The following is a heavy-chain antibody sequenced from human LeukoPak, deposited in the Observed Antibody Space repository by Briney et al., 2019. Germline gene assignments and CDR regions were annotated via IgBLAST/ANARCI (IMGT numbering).Heavy chain of an antibody. CDR2: IIPIFGIP. V-gene: IGHV1-69*05. J-gene: IGHJ6*03. CDR3: ATMSQYYDFWSSYGAPYYYYYCMDV. CDR1: GDTLSSHA. Sequence: SVKVSCKASGDTLSSHAISWVRHAPGQGLEWRGGIIPIFGIPNCAQEFQGSVTLTTDEPTSTAFTELSSMRSEDTAVYYCATMSQYYDFWSSYGAPYYYYYCMDVWGKGTTVTVSS. D-gene: IGHD3-3*01.